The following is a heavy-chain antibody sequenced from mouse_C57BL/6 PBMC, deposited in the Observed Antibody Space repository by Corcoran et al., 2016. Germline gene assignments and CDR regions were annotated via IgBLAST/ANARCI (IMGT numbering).Heavy chain of an antibody. CDR1: GYTFTDYY. D-gene: IGHD4-1*01. CDR2: INPYNGGT. CDR3: ARYWAGWYFDV. V-gene: IGHV1-19*01. Sequence: EVQLQQSGPVLVKPGASVKMSCKASGYTFTDYYMNWVKQSHGKSLEWIGVINPYNGGTSYNQKFKGKATLTVDKSSSTAYMELNSLTSEDSAVYYCARYWAGWYFDVWGTGTTVTVSS. J-gene: IGHJ1*03.